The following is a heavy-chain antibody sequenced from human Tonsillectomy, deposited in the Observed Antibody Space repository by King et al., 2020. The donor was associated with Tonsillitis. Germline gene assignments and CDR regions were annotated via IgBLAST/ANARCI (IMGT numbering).Heavy chain of an antibody. CDR3: AGGKFISMVRGLTLEVFDY. Sequence: VKLVESGAEVKKPGASLKVSCKASGYTFTSYDINWVRQATGQGLEWMGWMNPNSGDTGYAQKFQGRVTMTRNTSISTAYMQLSSLRSEDTAVYYCAGGKFISMVRGLTLEVFDYWGQGTLVTVSS. J-gene: IGHJ4*02. CDR1: GYTFTSYD. CDR2: MNPNSGDT. D-gene: IGHD3-10*01. V-gene: IGHV1-8*01.